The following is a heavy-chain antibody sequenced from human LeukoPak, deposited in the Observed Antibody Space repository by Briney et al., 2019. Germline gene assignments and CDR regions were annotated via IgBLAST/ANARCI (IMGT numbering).Heavy chain of an antibody. J-gene: IGHJ1*01. Sequence: GASVKVSCKASGGTFSSYAISWVRQAPGQGLEWMGGIIPIFGTANYAQKFQGRVTITADKSTSTAYMELSSLRSGDTAVYYCATGYCSGGSCFLGYFQHWGQGTLVTVSS. V-gene: IGHV1-69*06. CDR3: ATGYCSGGSCFLGYFQH. D-gene: IGHD2-15*01. CDR2: IIPIFGTA. CDR1: GGTFSSYA.